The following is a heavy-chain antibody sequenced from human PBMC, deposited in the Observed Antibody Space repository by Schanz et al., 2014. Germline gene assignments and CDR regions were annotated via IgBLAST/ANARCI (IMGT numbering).Heavy chain of an antibody. J-gene: IGHJ4*02. D-gene: IGHD3-10*01. CDR3: ARDDYYGSGSCAY. CDR2: IGYLGDT. Sequence: EVQLVESGGGLVKPGGSLRLSCAASGFTLSNSDMHWVRQGTGKGLEWVSTIGYLGDTYYPDSVKGRFTVSRDNAKNSMYLHMKSLRGEDTPGYYCARDDYYGSGSCAYWGQGTLVTVSS. V-gene: IGHV3-13*01. CDR1: GFTLSNSD.